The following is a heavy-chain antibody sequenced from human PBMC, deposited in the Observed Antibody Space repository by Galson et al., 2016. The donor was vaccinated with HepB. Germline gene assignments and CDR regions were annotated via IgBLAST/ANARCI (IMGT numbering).Heavy chain of an antibody. J-gene: IGHJ4*02. V-gene: IGHV3-73*01. CDR2: IRNKDNNYAT. D-gene: IGHD5-18*01. CDR3: TRRGYSFGVGNDY. CDR1: GFTFSGSA. Sequence: SLRLSCAASGFTFSGSAIHWVRQASGKGLEWVGRIRNKDNNYATAYAASVKGRFTISRDDSRNTAYLQMKSLKTEDTAVYYETRRGYSFGVGNDYWGQGTLVTVSS.